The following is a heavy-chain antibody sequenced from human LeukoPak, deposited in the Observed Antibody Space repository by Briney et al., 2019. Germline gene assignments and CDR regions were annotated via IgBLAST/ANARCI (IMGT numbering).Heavy chain of an antibody. V-gene: IGHV4-61*02. J-gene: IGHJ4*02. CDR3: ARQYSSSWYLDY. D-gene: IGHD6-13*01. CDR1: GYSISSGYY. Sequence: SETLSLTCVVSGYSISSGYYWSWIRQPAGKGLEWIGRIYTSGSTNYNPSLKSRVTISVDKSKNQFSLKLSSVTAADTAVYHCARQYSSSWYLDYWGQGTLVTVSS. CDR2: IYTSGST.